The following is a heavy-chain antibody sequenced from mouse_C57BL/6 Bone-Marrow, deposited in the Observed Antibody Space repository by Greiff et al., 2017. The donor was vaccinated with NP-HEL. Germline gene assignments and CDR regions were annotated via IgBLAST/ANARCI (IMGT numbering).Heavy chain of an antibody. CDR1: GFTFTSYW. CDR3: AGNWEDFAY. J-gene: IGHJ3*01. CDR2: ISPGSGSN. D-gene: IGHD4-1*01. V-gene: IGHV1-55*01. Sequence: QVQLQQPGAELVKPGASVTMSCTASGFTFTSYWITWVTQRPGQGLEWIGDISPGSGSNNNNEMIKSKATLTGDTSSSTAYMQRSSLTSDDAAVYYFAGNWEDFAYWGQGTLVTVSA.